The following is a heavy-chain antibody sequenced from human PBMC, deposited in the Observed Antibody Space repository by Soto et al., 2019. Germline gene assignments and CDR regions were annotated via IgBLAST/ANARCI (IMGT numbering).Heavy chain of an antibody. CDR2: INPSGAKT. D-gene: IGHD4-17*01. J-gene: IGHJ5*02. CDR3: ARDVWDYGANPDH. CDR1: GFTFTNYW. V-gene: IGHV1-46*01. Sequence: QVQLVQSGAEVKKPGAAVKVACKTSGFTFTNYWMHWVRQAPGQGLEWMGIINPSGAKTSYGQKYKGRVTMTRDTSTSTVYMELISLTSEATAVYYCARDVWDYGANPDHWGQGTLVTVSS.